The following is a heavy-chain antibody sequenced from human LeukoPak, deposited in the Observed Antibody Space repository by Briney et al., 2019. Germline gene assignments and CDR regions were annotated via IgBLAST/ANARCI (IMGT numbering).Heavy chain of an antibody. CDR1: GRTVSIYT. Sequence: GPSVTFSCKSSGRTVSIYTMNWVRQARAQGSEWMGRIIPFPGITNDEQKFQGTVTITAHTSTSTAYMELSSLRAHDTAVYYCARGSLLAPKEKNYYYGMDLWGRG. D-gene: IGHD3-16*02. CDR3: ARGSLLAPKEKNYYYGMDL. J-gene: IGHJ6*02. V-gene: IGHV1-69*02. CDR2: IIPFPGIT.